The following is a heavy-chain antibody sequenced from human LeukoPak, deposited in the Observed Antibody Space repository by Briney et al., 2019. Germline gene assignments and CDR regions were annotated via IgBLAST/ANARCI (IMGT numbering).Heavy chain of an antibody. CDR3: ARVTQYYYDSSGYYPAPYYYYMDV. CDR1: GYTFTGYY. V-gene: IGHV1-69*05. Sequence: SVKVSCKASGYTFTGYYMHWVRQAPGQGLEWMGGIIPIFGTANYAQKFQGRVTITTDESTSTAYMELSSLRSEDTAVYYCARVTQYYYDSSGYYPAPYYYYMDVWGKGTTVTVSS. J-gene: IGHJ6*03. CDR2: IIPIFGTA. D-gene: IGHD3-22*01.